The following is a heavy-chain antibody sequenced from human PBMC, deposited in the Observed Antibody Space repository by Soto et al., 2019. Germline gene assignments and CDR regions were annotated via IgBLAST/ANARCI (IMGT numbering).Heavy chain of an antibody. Sequence: QVQLVQSGAEVKKPGSSVKVSCKDSGGTFRTYSMFWVRQAPGQGLEWMGRIIPMLGVRNYAQRFQDRVTIIADKSTATVHMELSSLRSEDTALYYCTIGSWSGEVFDIWGQGTMVTVSS. CDR1: GGTFRTYS. CDR2: IIPMLGVR. D-gene: IGHD2-21*01. CDR3: TIGSWSGEVFDI. V-gene: IGHV1-69*02. J-gene: IGHJ3*02.